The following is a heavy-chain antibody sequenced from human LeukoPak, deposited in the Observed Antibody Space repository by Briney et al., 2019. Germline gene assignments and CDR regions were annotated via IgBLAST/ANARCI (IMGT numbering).Heavy chain of an antibody. D-gene: IGHD4-17*01. CDR1: GFTFSSYA. CDR2: ISSNGGST. CDR3: ARGSYGGNFGAFDI. J-gene: IGHJ3*02. V-gene: IGHV3-64*01. Sequence: GGSLRLSCAASGFTFSSYAEHWVRQAPGKGLEYVSAISSNGGSTHYANSVKGRFTISRDNSKNTLYLQMGSLRAEDMAVYYCARGSYGGNFGAFDIWGQGTMVTVSS.